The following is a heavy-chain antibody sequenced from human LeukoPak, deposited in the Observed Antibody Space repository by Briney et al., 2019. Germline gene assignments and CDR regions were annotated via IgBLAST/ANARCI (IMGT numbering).Heavy chain of an antibody. D-gene: IGHD3-22*01. J-gene: IGHJ4*02. V-gene: IGHV4-34*01. CDR1: GGSFSGYY. CDR3: ARGSPRSVVVIRVPFDY. Sequence: SETLSLPFAVYGGSFSGYYWSWIRQPPGKGLEWIGEINDSGSTNYNPSLKSRVTISVDTSKNQFSLKLSSVTAADTAVYYCARGSPRSVVVIRVPFDYWGQGTLVTVSS. CDR2: INDSGST.